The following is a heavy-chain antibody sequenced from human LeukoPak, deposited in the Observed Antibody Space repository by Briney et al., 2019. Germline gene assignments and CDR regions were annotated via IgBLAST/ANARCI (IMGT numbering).Heavy chain of an antibody. CDR3: AREYRDYYDSSGYYLDY. Sequence: ASVTVSCKASGYTFPRYGISWVRQAPAQGPAWVGWISGYNGNKNYAQKLQGRVAMTTDTSTSTAYMELRSLRSDDTAVYYCAREYRDYYDSSGYYLDYWGQGTLVTVSS. CDR2: ISGYNGNK. CDR1: GYTFPRYG. V-gene: IGHV1-18*01. J-gene: IGHJ4*02. D-gene: IGHD3-22*01.